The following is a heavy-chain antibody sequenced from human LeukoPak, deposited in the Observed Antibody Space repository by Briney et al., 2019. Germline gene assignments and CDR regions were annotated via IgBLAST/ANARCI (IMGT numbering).Heavy chain of an antibody. CDR3: ARDSSSYYFDY. Sequence: PGGSLRLSCAASGFTFSSIAMNWVRQAPGKGLEWVSIIYTGGTTHYADSLNDRFTISRDDSINTLYLQMNSLRAEDTAVYYCARDSSSYYFDYWGQGTLVTVSS. D-gene: IGHD6-6*01. CDR2: IYTGGTT. V-gene: IGHV3-66*01. CDR1: GFTFSSIA. J-gene: IGHJ4*02.